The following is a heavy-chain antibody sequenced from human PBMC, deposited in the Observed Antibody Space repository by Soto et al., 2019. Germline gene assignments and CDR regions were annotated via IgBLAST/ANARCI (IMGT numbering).Heavy chain of an antibody. Sequence: SETLSLTCTVSGGSISSYYWSWIRQPPGKGLEWIGYIYYSGSTNYNPSLKSRVTISVDTSKNQFSLKLSSVTAADTALYYCARGGGVYYYMDVWDKGTTVTVSS. V-gene: IGHV4-59*12. CDR2: IYYSGST. J-gene: IGHJ6*03. CDR1: GGSISSYY. D-gene: IGHD3-16*01. CDR3: ARGGGVYYYMDV.